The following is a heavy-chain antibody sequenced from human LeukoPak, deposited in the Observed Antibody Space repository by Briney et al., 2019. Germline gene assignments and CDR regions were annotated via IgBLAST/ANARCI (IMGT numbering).Heavy chain of an antibody. Sequence: PGGSLRLSCAASGFTFSSYSMNWVRQAPGKGLEWISYISSSSSTIYYADSVKGRFTISRDNAKNSLYLHMNSLRAGDTAVYYCARDWRYGMDVWGQGTTVTVSS. CDR3: ARDWRYGMDV. J-gene: IGHJ6*02. CDR2: ISSSSSTI. V-gene: IGHV3-48*01. CDR1: GFTFSSYS.